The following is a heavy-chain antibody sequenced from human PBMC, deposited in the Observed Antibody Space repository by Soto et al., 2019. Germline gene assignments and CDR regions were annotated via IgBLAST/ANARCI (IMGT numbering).Heavy chain of an antibody. CDR3: TRDPDIAVAGIGSFDY. V-gene: IGHV3-49*03. CDR2: IRSKAYGGTT. Sequence: GGSLRLSCTASGFTFGDYAMSWFRQAPGKGLEWVGFIRSKAYGGTTEYAASVKGRFTISRDDSKSIAYLQMNSLKTEDTAVYYCTRDPDIAVAGIGSFDYWGQGTLVTVSS. CDR1: GFTFGDYA. D-gene: IGHD6-19*01. J-gene: IGHJ4*02.